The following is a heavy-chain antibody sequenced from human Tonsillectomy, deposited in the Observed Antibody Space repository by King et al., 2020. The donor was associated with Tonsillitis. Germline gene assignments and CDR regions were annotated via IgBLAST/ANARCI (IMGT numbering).Heavy chain of an antibody. J-gene: IGHJ4*02. D-gene: IGHD6-19*01. CDR3: ARDWSVFQWLDYFDY. Sequence: HVQLVESGGGVVQPGTSLRLSCAASGFTFSRHGMHWVRQAPGKGLEWVAVIWHDGSSEFYADSVKGRFTISRDNSKNTLYLQMNSLRAEDTAIYYCARDWSVFQWLDYFDYWGQGTLVTVSS. V-gene: IGHV3-33*01. CDR2: IWHDGSSE. CDR1: GFTFSRHG.